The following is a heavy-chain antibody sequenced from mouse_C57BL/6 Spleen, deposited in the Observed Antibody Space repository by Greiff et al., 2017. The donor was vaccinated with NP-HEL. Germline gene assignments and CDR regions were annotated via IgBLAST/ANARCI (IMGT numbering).Heavy chain of an antibody. CDR1: GYTFTSYW. CDR3: ARSSNYGWDFDV. D-gene: IGHD2-4*01. Sequence: QVQLQQPGAELVKPGASVKLSCKASGYTFTSYWMHWVKQRPGRGLEWIGRIAPNSGGTKYNEKFKSKATLTVDKPSSTAYMQRSSLRSEDSAVSDCARSSNYGWDFDVWGTGTTVTVSS. J-gene: IGHJ1*03. CDR2: IAPNSGGT. V-gene: IGHV1-72*01.